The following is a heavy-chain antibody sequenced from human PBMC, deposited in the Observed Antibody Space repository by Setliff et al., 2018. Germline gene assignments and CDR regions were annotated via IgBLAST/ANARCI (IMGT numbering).Heavy chain of an antibody. D-gene: IGHD6-6*01. V-gene: IGHV1-18*01. CDR3: ARDTRGYSSSSGVDY. CDR2: ISAYNGNT. CDR1: GYTFTSYG. Sequence: ASVKVSCKASGYTFTSYGISWVRQAPGQGLEWMGWISAYNGNTNYAQKFQGRVTMTTDTSTSTAYMELRSLRSDDTAVYYCARDTRGYSSSSGVDYWGQGILVTVSS. J-gene: IGHJ4*02.